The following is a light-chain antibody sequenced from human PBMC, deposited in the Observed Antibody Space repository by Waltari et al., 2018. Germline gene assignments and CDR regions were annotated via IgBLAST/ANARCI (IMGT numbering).Light chain of an antibody. CDR1: SIDVGAYNY. V-gene: IGLV2-14*03. CDR2: DVN. J-gene: IGLJ3*02. Sequence: QSALTQPASVSGSPGQSISISYTVTSIDVGAYNYVTWYQQTPGKFPQLMIYDVNNRPSGVSNRFSGSKSGNTVSLTISGLQAEDEADYYCLSYTSSSTWVFGGGTKLTVL. CDR3: LSYTSSSTWV.